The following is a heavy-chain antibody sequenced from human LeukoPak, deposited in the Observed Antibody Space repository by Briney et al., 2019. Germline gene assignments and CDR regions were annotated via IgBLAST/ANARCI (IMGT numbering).Heavy chain of an antibody. J-gene: IGHJ4*02. D-gene: IGHD3-3*01. V-gene: IGHV3-7*01. CDR3: ARAPPDFWSGLGYYFDY. CDR1: GFTFSSYW. CDR2: IKQDGSEK. Sequence: PGGSLRLSCAASGFTFSSYWMSWVRQAPGKGLEWVANIKQDGSEKYYVDSVKGRFTISRDNAKNSPFLQMNSLRAEDTAVYYCARAPPDFWSGLGYYFDYWGQGTLVTVSS.